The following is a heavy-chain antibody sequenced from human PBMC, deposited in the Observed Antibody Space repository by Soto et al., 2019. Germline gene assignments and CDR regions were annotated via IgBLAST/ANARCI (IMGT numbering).Heavy chain of an antibody. CDR1: GGSISSYY. D-gene: IGHD6-13*01. V-gene: IGHV4-4*07. Sequence: PSETLSLTCTVSGGSISSYYWSWIRQPAGKGLEWIGRIYTSGSTNYNPSLKSRVTMSVDTSKNQFSLKLSSVTAADTAVYYCARDPKGSAAGYNGGYFDYWGQGTLVTVSS. J-gene: IGHJ4*02. CDR2: IYTSGST. CDR3: ARDPKGSAAGYNGGYFDY.